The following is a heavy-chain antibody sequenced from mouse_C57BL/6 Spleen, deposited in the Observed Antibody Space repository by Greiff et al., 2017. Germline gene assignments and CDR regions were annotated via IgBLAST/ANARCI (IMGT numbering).Heavy chain of an antibody. CDR3: ARDGAGDYYGSSYGDY. D-gene: IGHD1-1*01. J-gene: IGHJ2*01. CDR1: GYSITSGYY. CDR2: ISYDGSN. V-gene: IGHV3-6*01. Sequence: VQLKESGPGLVKPSQSLSLTCSVTGYSITSGYYWNWIRQFPGNKLEWMGYISYDGSNNYNPSLKNRISITRDTSKNQFFLKLNSVTTEDTATYYCARDGAGDYYGSSYGDYWGQGTTLTVSS.